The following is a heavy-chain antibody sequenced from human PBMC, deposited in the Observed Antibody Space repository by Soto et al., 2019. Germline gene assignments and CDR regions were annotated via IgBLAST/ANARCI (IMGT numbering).Heavy chain of an antibody. J-gene: IGHJ4*02. CDR3: ASGYEGYFDY. D-gene: IGHD5-12*01. Sequence: GGSLRLSCAASGFTFSSYAMHWVRQAPGKGLEWVAVISYDGSNKYYADSVKGRFTISRDNSKNTLYLQMNSLRAEDTAVYYCASGYEGYFDYWGQGTLVTVSS. CDR2: ISYDGSNK. CDR1: GFTFSSYA. V-gene: IGHV3-30-3*01.